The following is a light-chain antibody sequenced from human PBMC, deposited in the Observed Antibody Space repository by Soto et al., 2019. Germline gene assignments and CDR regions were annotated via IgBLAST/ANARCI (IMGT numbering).Light chain of an antibody. Sequence: QSVLTQPPSVSGAPGQRVTISCTESSSNIGAGHALHWYQHLPGAAPKLLMYGNSDRPSGVPDRFSGSKSGTSASLAITGLQPEDEADYYCQSYDDSLSGWVFGGGTKLTVL. CDR1: SSNIGAGHA. J-gene: IGLJ3*02. V-gene: IGLV1-40*01. CDR3: QSYDDSLSGWV. CDR2: GNS.